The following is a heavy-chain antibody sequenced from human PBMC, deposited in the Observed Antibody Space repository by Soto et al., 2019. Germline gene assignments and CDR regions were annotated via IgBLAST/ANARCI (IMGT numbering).Heavy chain of an antibody. CDR1: GFTFDDYG. D-gene: IGHD2-2*02. J-gene: IGHJ5*02. V-gene: IGHV3-20*01. CDR3: AIDRGYCSSTSCYNNWFDP. CDR2: INWNGGST. Sequence: EVQLVESGGGVVRPGGSLRLSCAASGFTFDDYGMSWVRQAPGKGLEWVSGINWNGGSTGYADSVKGRFTISRDNAKDYVYLQMNSLRAEDTALYHCAIDRGYCSSTSCYNNWFDPWGQGTLVTVSS.